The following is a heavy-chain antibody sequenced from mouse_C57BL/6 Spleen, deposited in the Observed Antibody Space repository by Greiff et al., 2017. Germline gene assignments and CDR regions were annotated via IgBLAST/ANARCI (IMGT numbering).Heavy chain of an antibody. J-gene: IGHJ2*01. V-gene: IGHV1-26*01. CDR1: GYTFTDYY. D-gene: IGHD1-1*01. Sequence: EVQLQQSGPELVKPGASVKISCKASGYTFTDYYMNWVKQSHGKSLEWIGDINPNNGGTSYNQKFKGKATLTVDKSSSTAYMELRSLTPEDSAVYYCARRGSSPFDYWGQGTTLTVSS. CDR2: INPNNGGT. CDR3: ARRGSSPFDY.